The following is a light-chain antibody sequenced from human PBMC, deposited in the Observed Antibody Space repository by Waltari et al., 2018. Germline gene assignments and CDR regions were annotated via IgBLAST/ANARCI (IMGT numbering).Light chain of an antibody. V-gene: IGKV3-15*01. Sequence: EIVMMQSLATLSVSPGVRATLSCRASQSVSSNLAWYQQKPGQAPRLLIPGASTRATGIAARFSGSGSGTDFNLTISSLQSEDFAVYYCQQYNNWPPRYTFGQGTKLEIK. J-gene: IGKJ2*01. CDR1: QSVSSN. CDR2: GAS. CDR3: QQYNNWPPRYT.